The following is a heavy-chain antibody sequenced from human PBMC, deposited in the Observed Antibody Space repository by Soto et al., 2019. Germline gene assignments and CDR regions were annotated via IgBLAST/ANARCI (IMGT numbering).Heavy chain of an antibody. CDR2: INSDGSNT. D-gene: IGHD2-2*01. Sequence: EVQLVESGGGLVQPGGSLRLSCAASGFTFSSFWMHWFRQAPGEGLVWVSRINSDGSNTNYADSVKGRFTISRDNAKNTLYLQMNSLRAEDTAVYYCARGGVPAAMSYWGQGTLVTVSS. CDR3: ARGGVPAAMSY. J-gene: IGHJ4*02. V-gene: IGHV3-74*01. CDR1: GFTFSSFW.